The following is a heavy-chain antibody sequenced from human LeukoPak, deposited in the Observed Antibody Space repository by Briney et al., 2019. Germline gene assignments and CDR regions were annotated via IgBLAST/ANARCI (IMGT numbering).Heavy chain of an antibody. CDR2: IIPIFGTA. CDR3: ARATGANYHFDY. CDR1: GGTFSSYA. V-gene: IGHV1-69*06. D-gene: IGHD7-27*01. Sequence: SVKVSCKASGGTFSSYAISWVRQAPGQGPEWMGGIIPIFGTANYAQKFQGRVTITADKSTSTAYMELSSLRSEDTAVYYCARATGANYHFDYWGQGTLVTVSS. J-gene: IGHJ4*02.